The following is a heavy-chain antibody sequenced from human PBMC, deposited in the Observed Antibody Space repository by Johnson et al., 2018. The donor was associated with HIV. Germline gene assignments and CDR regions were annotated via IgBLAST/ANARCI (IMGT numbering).Heavy chain of an antibody. CDR3: AREIRVCSGGTCYSDAFDI. V-gene: IGHV3-20*04. J-gene: IGHJ3*02. D-gene: IGHD2-15*01. CDR1: GFTVSSNY. Sequence: VQLVESGGGLIQPGGSLRLSCAASGFTVSSNYMSWVRQAPGKGLEWVSGINWNGGSTGYADSVRGRFTISRDNAKNSLYLQMNSLRAEDTALYYCAREIRVCSGGTCYSDAFDIWGQGTMVTVSS. CDR2: INWNGGST.